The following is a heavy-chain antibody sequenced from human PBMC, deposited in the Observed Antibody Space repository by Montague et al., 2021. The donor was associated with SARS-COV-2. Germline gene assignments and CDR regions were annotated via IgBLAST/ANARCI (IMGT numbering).Heavy chain of an antibody. V-gene: IGHV4-34*01. J-gene: IGHJ6*03. CDR3: ARGAIVVVPAALGLGYYYYYYMDV. D-gene: IGHD2-2*01. CDR1: GGSFSGYY. Sequence: ETLSLTCAVYGGSFSGYYWSWIRQPPGKGLEWIGEINHSGSTNXXPSLKSRVTISVDTSKNQFSLKLSSVTAADTAVYYCARGAIVVVPAALGLGYYYYYYMDVWGKGTTVTVSS. CDR2: INHSGST.